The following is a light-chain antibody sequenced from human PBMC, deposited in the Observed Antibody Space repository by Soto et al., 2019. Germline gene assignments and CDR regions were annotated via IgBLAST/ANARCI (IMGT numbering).Light chain of an antibody. Sequence: DFVMTQSADSLSVSLGERATINFKSSQIISHRSNNKNYLAWYQVKPGQPPKLLINWASARESGVPDRFSGSGSGTDFTLTISSLQAEDVAIYYCQEFYTSRLTFGGGTKV. CDR1: QIISHRSNNKNY. J-gene: IGKJ4*01. CDR3: QEFYTSRLT. CDR2: WAS. V-gene: IGKV4-1*01.